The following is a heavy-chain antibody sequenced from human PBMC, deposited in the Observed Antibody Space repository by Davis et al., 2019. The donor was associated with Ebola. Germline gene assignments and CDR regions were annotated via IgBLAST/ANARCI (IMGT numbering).Heavy chain of an antibody. J-gene: IGHJ5*02. V-gene: IGHV4-59*12. CDR2: IYYSGST. D-gene: IGHD2/OR15-2a*01. Sequence: MPSATLSLTCTVSGGSISSYYWSWIRQPPGKGLEWIGYIYYSGSTNYNPSLKSRVTISVDTSKNQFSLKLGSVTAADTAVYYCARGGGIWGFDPWGQGTLVTVSS. CDR3: ARGGGIWGFDP. CDR1: GGSISSYY.